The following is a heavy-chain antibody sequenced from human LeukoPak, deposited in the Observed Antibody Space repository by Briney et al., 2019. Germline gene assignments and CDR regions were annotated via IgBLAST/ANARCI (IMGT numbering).Heavy chain of an antibody. CDR1: GGSFSGYY. V-gene: IGHV4-34*01. D-gene: IGHD6-13*01. Sequence: SETLSLTCAVYGGSFSGYYWSWLRQPPGKGLEWIGEINHSGSTNYNPSLKSRVTISVDTSKNQFSLKLSSVTAADTAVYYCARRLKMDYSSSWYRGYNWFDPWGQGTLVTVSS. CDR2: INHSGST. J-gene: IGHJ5*02. CDR3: ARRLKMDYSSSWYRGYNWFDP.